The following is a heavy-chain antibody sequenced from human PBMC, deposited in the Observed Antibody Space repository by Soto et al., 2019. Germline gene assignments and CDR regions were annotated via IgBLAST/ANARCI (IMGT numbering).Heavy chain of an antibody. CDR2: MYYSGST. D-gene: IGHD2-21*02. Sequence: SETLSLTCTVSGGSVSSGRNYWNWIRQPPGKGLEWIGYMYYSGSTNYNPSLKSRVTISVDTSKSQFSLKLTSVTAADTAVYYCARGSHCGGDCYSGYYYYYGMDVWGQGTTVTVSS. J-gene: IGHJ6*02. V-gene: IGHV4-61*01. CDR3: ARGSHCGGDCYSGYYYYYGMDV. CDR1: GGSVSSGRNY.